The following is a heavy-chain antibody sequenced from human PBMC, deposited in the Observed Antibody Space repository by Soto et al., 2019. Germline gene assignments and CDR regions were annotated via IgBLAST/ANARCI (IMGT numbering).Heavy chain of an antibody. V-gene: IGHV4-31*03. Sequence: SETLSLTCTVSGGSISSGGYYCSWIRQHPGKGLEWIGYIYYSGSTYYNPSLKSRVTISVDTSKNQFSLKLSSVTAADSVVYYCARGAMEYAFDIWGQGTMGTVSS. D-gene: IGHD5-18*01. J-gene: IGHJ3*02. CDR2: IYYSGST. CDR1: GGSISSGGYY. CDR3: ARGAMEYAFDI.